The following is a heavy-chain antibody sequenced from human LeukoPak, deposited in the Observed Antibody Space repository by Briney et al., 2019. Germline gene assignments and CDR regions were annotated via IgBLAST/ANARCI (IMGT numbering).Heavy chain of an antibody. CDR1: CGSISSSSYY. D-gene: IGHD5-24*01. V-gene: IGHV4-39*01. J-gene: IGHJ4*02. Sequence: PSETLSLTCTVSCGSISSSSYYWGGIRQPPGKGLEWIESIYYSGSTYYNPSLKSRVTISVDTSKNQFSLKLNSVTAANTFVYCCASFGIEMTTPHRGFYERGQGTLVTLSS. CDR3: ASFGIEMTTPHRGFYE. CDR2: IYYSGST.